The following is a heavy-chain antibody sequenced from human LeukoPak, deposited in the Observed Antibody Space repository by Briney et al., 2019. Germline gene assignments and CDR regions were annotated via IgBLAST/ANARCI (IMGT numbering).Heavy chain of an antibody. D-gene: IGHD5-18*01. CDR2: INHSGST. J-gene: IGHJ6*03. CDR1: GGSFSGYY. CDR3: ARTYGLWTYYYYYMDV. Sequence: SEXLSLTCAVYGGSFSGYYWSWIRQPPGKGLEGIGEINHSGSTNYNPRLTSRGTISVETTKNQCSLKLSSVTAADTAVYYCARTYGLWTYYYYYMDVWGKGTTVTVSS. V-gene: IGHV4-34*01.